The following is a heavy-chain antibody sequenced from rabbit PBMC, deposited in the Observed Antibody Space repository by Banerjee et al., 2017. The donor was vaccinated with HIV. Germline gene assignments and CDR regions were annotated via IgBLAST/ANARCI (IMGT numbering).Heavy chain of an antibody. CDR2: IYTGHGGT. D-gene: IGHD4-2*01. CDR3: ASEPYVGYAGPYFNL. J-gene: IGHJ4*01. V-gene: IGHV1S40*01. Sequence: QSLEESGGDLVKPGASLTLTCKASGFSYSGGYDMCWVRQAPGKGLEGIACIYTGHGGTYYASWARGRFTISKASWTTVTLQMTSLTAADTASYFCASEPYVGYAGPYFNLWGPGTLVTVS. CDR1: GFSYSGGYD.